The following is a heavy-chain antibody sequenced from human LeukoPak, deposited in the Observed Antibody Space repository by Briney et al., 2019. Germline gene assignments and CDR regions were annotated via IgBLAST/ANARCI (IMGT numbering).Heavy chain of an antibody. CDR3: ARGGTGFFDY. CDR2: ISYDGSNK. CDR1: GFTFSSYA. J-gene: IGHJ4*02. Sequence: GGSLGLSCAASGFTFSSYAMHWVRQAPGEGLGWVAVISYDGSNKYYADSVKGRFTISRDNSKNTLYLQMNSLRAEDTAVYYCARGGTGFFDYWGQGTLVTVSS. V-gene: IGHV3-30-3*01. D-gene: IGHD7-27*01.